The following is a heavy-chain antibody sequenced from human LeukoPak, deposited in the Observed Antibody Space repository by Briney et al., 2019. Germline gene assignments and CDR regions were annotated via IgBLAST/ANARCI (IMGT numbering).Heavy chain of an antibody. CDR1: GGSISSYY. V-gene: IGHV4-4*07. CDR2: IYTSGST. J-gene: IGHJ4*02. Sequence: SETLSLTCTVSGGSISSYYWSWIRQPAGKGLEWIGRIYTSGSTNYNPSLKSRVTMSVDTSKNQFSLKLSSVTAADTAVYYCARGVAAGRHCSSTSCYSPLIDYWGQGTLVTVSS. CDR3: ARGVAAGRHCSSTSCYSPLIDY. D-gene: IGHD2-2*02.